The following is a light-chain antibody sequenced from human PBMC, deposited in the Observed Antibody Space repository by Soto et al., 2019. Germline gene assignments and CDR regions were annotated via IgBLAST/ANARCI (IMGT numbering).Light chain of an antibody. V-gene: IGLV7-46*01. Sequence: QAVVTQEPSLTVSPGGTVTLTCGSSTGTVTSDHYPYWFQQKPGQAPRTLIFDTIHRRSWTPARFSGSLLGGKAALTLSGAQPEDEAEYYCLLSYSDGRGVFGPGTKLTVL. CDR3: LLSYSDGRGV. CDR2: DTI. CDR1: TGTVTSDHY. J-gene: IGLJ1*01.